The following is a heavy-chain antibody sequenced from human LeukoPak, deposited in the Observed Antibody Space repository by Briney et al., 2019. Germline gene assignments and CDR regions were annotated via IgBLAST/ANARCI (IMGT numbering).Heavy chain of an antibody. CDR2: INSDGSST. J-gene: IGHJ4*02. V-gene: IGHV3-74*01. D-gene: IGHD3-22*01. Sequence: GGSLRLSCAASGFTFSSYWMHWVRQAPGKGLVWVSRINSDGSSTSYADSVKGRFTISRDNAKNTLYLQMNRLRAEDTAVYYCARAPYYDSSGPLVWGQGTLVTVSS. CDR1: GFTFSSYW. CDR3: ARAPYYDSSGPLV.